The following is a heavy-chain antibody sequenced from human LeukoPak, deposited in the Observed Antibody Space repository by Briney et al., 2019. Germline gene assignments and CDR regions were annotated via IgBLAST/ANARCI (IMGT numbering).Heavy chain of an antibody. D-gene: IGHD6-19*01. CDR2: INPKSGGT. CDR1: GYTFTGHY. Sequence: GASVKVSCTASGYTFTGHYMNWVRQAPGQRLEWMGWINPKSGGTNYAQKFQDRVTMTRDTSISTAYMELSRLRSDDTAVYYCARERLKDFDYWGQGTLVTVSS. J-gene: IGHJ4*02. CDR3: ARERLKDFDY. V-gene: IGHV1-2*02.